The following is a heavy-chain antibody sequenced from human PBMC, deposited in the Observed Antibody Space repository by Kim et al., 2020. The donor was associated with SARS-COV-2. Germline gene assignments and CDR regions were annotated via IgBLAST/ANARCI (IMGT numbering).Heavy chain of an antibody. CDR2: INHSGST. Sequence: SETLSLTCAVYGGSFSGYYWSWIRQPPGKGLEWIGEINHSGSTNYNPSLKSRVTISVDTSKNQFSLKLSSVTAADTAVYYCARGTRQWLVRRSYHYYM. V-gene: IGHV4-34*01. CDR3: ARGTRQWLVRRSYHYYM. J-gene: IGHJ6*03. D-gene: IGHD6-19*01. CDR1: GGSFSGYY.